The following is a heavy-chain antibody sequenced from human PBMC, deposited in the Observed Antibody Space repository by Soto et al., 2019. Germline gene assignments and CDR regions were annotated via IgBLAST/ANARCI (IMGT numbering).Heavy chain of an antibody. V-gene: IGHV4-39*01. CDR3: ARHNYGSGSTYFDY. CDR2: VSFTGST. J-gene: IGHJ4*02. D-gene: IGHD3-10*01. CDR1: GGSINNNYYY. Sequence: SETLSLTCSVSGGSINNNYYYWGWVRQPPGKGLEWIGSVSFTGSTNYNPSLKSRVTISVDTSKNQFSLKLNSMTAADTAVYYCARHNYGSGSTYFDYWGQGTLVTVSS.